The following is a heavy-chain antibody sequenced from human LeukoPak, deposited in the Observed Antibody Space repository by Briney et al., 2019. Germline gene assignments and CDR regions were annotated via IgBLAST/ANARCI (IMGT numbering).Heavy chain of an antibody. CDR2: ISTSSSYK. CDR3: ARAVIISRLWYYFAY. Sequence: GGSLRLSCAASGFTFSSYSMNWVRQAPGKGLDWVSSISTSSSYKYYADSVKGRFTISGDNAKNSLYLQMNSLRAEDTAVYYCARAVIISRLWYYFAYWGQATLVTVSS. D-gene: IGHD3-10*01. J-gene: IGHJ4*02. V-gene: IGHV3-21*01. CDR1: GFTFSSYS.